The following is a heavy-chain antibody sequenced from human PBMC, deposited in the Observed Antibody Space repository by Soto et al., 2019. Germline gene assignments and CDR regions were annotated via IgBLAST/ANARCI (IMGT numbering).Heavy chain of an antibody. D-gene: IGHD3-10*02. Sequence: EVQLLDSGGGLVQPGGSLRLSCAASGFTFSSYAMSWVRQAPGKGVEWVSSISGSSGGTYYADSVKGRFTISRDNSKNTLSLQMNSLRAEDTAVYYCAKSRCSGSYFNPSDAFDFWGQGTMVTVSS. CDR1: GFTFSSYA. CDR3: AKSRCSGSYFNPSDAFDF. J-gene: IGHJ3*01. CDR2: ISGSSGGT. V-gene: IGHV3-23*01.